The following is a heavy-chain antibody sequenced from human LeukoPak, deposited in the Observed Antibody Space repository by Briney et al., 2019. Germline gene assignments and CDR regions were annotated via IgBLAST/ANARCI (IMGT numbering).Heavy chain of an antibody. J-gene: IGHJ4*02. CDR2: IYSGGST. CDR3: ARVRGLGLLIDY. Sequence: PGGSLRLSCVASGFTFSHYSMNWVRQAPGKGLEWVSVIYSGGSTYYADSVKGRFTISRDNSKNTLYLQMNSLRAEDTAVYYCARVRGLGLLIDYWGQGTLVTVSS. V-gene: IGHV3-53*01. D-gene: IGHD1-26*01. CDR1: GFTFSHYS.